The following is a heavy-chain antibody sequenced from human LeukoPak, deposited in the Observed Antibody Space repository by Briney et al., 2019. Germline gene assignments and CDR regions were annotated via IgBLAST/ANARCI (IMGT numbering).Heavy chain of an antibody. V-gene: IGHV3-48*01. CDR1: GFTFSSYN. CDR3: ARDLGQYYDTSDNWFDP. J-gene: IGHJ5*02. CDR2: ISDSSTTI. Sequence: GGSLRLSCAASGFTFSSYNMNWVRQAPGKGLEWVSYISDSSTTIYYADSVKGRFTISRDNAKNSLYLQMNSLRAEDTAVYYCARDLGQYYDTSDNWFDPWGQGTLVTVSS. D-gene: IGHD3-22*01.